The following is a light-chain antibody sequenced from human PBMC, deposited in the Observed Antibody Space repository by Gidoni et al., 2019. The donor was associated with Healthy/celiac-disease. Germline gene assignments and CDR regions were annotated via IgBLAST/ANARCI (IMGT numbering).Light chain of an antibody. J-gene: IGKJ1*01. CDR2: DAS. CDR1: QSVSIY. Sequence: EIVLTQSPATLSLSPGERATLSCRASQSVSIYLAWYQQKPGQAPRLLIYDASNRATGIPARFSGSGSGTEFTLTISSLEPEDFAVYYCQQRSNWWTFGQGTKVEIK. CDR3: QQRSNWWT. V-gene: IGKV3-11*01.